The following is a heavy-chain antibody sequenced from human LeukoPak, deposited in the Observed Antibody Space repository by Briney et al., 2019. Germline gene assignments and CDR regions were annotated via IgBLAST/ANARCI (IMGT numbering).Heavy chain of an antibody. J-gene: IGHJ6*02. CDR1: GGSFSGYY. D-gene: IGHD3-9*01. Sequence: SETLSLTCAVYGGSFSGYYWSWIRQPPGKGLEWIGEINHSGSTNYNPSLKSRVTISVDTSKNQFSLKLSSVAAADTAVYYCARGTTIFSYYYYGMDVWGQGTTVTVSS. V-gene: IGHV4-34*01. CDR3: ARGTTIFSYYYYGMDV. CDR2: INHSGST.